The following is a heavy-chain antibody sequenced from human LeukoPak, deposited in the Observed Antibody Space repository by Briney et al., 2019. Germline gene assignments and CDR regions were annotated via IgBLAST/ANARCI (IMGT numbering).Heavy chain of an antibody. Sequence: SETLSLTCAVYGGSFSGYYWSWIRQPPGKGLEWIGEINHSGSTNYNPSLKSRVTISVDTSKNQFSLKLSSVTAADTAVCYCARHRRFGGVIVTPFDYWGQGTLVTVSS. CDR3: ARHRRFGGVIVTPFDY. V-gene: IGHV4-34*01. J-gene: IGHJ4*02. D-gene: IGHD3-16*02. CDR2: INHSGST. CDR1: GGSFSGYY.